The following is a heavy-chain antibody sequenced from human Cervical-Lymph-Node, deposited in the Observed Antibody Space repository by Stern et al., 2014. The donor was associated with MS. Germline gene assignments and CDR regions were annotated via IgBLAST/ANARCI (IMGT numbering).Heavy chain of an antibody. CDR1: GGSFSDSY. D-gene: IGHD3-9*01. V-gene: IGHV4-34*01. CDR2: ITHSGSP. CDR3: ARAPLRNFGSGGGYGLDV. J-gene: IGHJ6*02. Sequence: QVQLQQWGAGLLQPSETLSLTCAVYGGSFSDSYWSWIRQPPGKALEWIGEITHSGSPKSNPSLKSRVPISLDTSKNQFSLNLSSVTAADTAVYYCARAPLRNFGSGGGYGLDVWGQGTTVTVSS.